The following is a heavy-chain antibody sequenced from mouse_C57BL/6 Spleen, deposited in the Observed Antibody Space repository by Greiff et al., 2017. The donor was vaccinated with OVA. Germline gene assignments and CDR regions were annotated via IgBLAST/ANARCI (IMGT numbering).Heavy chain of an antibody. CDR1: GYSITSGYY. V-gene: IGHV3-6*01. Sequence: EVHLVESGPGLVKPSQSLSLTCSVTGYSITSGYYWNWIRQFPGNKLEWMGYISYDGSNNYNPSLKNRISITRDTSKNQFFLKLNSVTTEDTATYYCARIYYDYDGDYWGQGTTLTVSS. D-gene: IGHD2-4*01. CDR2: ISYDGSN. J-gene: IGHJ2*01. CDR3: ARIYYDYDGDY.